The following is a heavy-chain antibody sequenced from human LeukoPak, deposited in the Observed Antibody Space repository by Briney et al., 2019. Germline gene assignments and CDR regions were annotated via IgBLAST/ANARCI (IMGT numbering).Heavy chain of an antibody. CDR3: ARDRGCSGGSCYYYYGMDV. D-gene: IGHD2-15*01. J-gene: IGHJ6*02. CDR2: IYYSGST. CDR1: GGSISNYY. V-gene: IGHV4-59*01. Sequence: PSETLSLTCTVSGGSISNYYWSWIRQPPGKGLEWIGYIYYSGSTNYNPSLKSRVTISVDTSKNQFSLKLSSVTAADTAVYYCARDRGCSGGSCYYYYGMDVWGQGTTVTVSS.